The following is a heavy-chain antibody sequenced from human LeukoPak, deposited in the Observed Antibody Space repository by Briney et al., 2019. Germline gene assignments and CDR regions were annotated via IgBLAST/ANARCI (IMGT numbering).Heavy chain of an antibody. J-gene: IGHJ4*02. D-gene: IGHD5-18*01. CDR1: GFTFSSYS. CDR2: ISSSSSYI. Sequence: GGSLRLSCAASGFTFSSYSMNWVRQAPGKGLEWVSSISSSSSYIYYADSVKGRFTISRDNAKNSLYLQMNSLRAEDTAVYYCARDGRRGYSYGFFDYWGQGTPVTVSS. V-gene: IGHV3-21*01. CDR3: ARDGRRGYSYGFFDY.